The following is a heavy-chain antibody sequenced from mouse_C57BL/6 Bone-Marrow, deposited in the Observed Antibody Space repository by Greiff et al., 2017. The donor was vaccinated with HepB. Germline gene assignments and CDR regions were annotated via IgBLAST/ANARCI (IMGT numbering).Heavy chain of an antibody. Sequence: QVQLQQSGAELARPGASVKLSCKASGYTFTSYGISWVKQSTGQGLEWIGEIYPRSGNTYYNEKFKGKATLTADKSSSTAYMELRSLTSEDSAVYFCARKGRIYYGSNWYFDVWGTGTTVTVSS. J-gene: IGHJ1*03. CDR3: ARKGRIYYGSNWYFDV. CDR1: GYTFTSYG. V-gene: IGHV1-81*01. CDR2: IYPRSGNT. D-gene: IGHD1-1*01.